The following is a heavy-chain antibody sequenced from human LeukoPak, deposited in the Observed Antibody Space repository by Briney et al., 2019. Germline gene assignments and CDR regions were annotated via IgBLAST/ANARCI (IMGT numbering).Heavy chain of an antibody. V-gene: IGHV3-30*02. D-gene: IGHD3-16*01. J-gene: IGHJ4*02. CDR3: AKDLRNYYDD. Sequence: GGSRRLSCAASGSTFSSYGMHWVRQAPGKGLEWVAFIRYNGGNKYYADSVKGRFTISRDNSKNTLYLQMNSLRPEDTALYYCAKDLRNYYDDWGQGTLVTVSS. CDR2: IRYNGGNK. CDR1: GSTFSSYG.